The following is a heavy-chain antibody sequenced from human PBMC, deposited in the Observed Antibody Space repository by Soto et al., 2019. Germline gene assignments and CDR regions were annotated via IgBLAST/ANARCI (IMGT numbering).Heavy chain of an antibody. V-gene: IGHV1-69*13. D-gene: IGHD3-10*01. J-gene: IGHJ6*02. CDR3: ARFLGGAGSYYDGQNYNYYNGMDV. Sequence: SVKVSCKASGGPYNSFAISWVRQAPGQGLEWIGGIIPVFGTATYAQKFKGGVTITAEESTSTAYMELSSLTSEDTAVYYCARFLGGAGSYYDGQNYNYYNGMDVWGQGTTVTVSS. CDR1: GGPYNSFA. CDR2: IIPVFGTA.